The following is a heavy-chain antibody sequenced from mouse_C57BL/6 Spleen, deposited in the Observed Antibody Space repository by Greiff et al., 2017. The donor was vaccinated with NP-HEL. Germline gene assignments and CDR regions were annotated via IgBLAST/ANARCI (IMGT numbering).Heavy chain of an antibody. CDR1: GYTFTSYG. CDR3: ARSGIYYGYDRGFDY. J-gene: IGHJ2*01. D-gene: IGHD2-2*01. Sequence: QVQLQQSGAELARPGASVKLSCKASGYTFTSYGISWVKQRTGQGLEWIGEIYPRSGNTYYNEKFKGKATLTADKSSSTAYMELRSLTSEDSAVYFCARSGIYYGYDRGFDYWGQGTTLTVSS. V-gene: IGHV1-81*01. CDR2: IYPRSGNT.